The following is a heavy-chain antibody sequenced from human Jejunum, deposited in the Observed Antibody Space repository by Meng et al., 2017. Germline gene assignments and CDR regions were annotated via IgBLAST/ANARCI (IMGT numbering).Heavy chain of an antibody. CDR2: VFHSGTP. V-gene: IGHV4-4*02. D-gene: IGHD2-21*01. CDR3: ASRPVGIRTYYFDC. Sequence: QVQLQGSGQGLVKPSGTLSLTCAVSGGSITSTKWWSWVRQTPGKGLEWIGEVFHSGTPNYNPSLMSRLTMSVDKSKNQFSLNLTSVTAADTAVYYCASRPVGIRTYYFDCWGQGTLVTVSS. J-gene: IGHJ4*02. CDR1: GGSITSTKW.